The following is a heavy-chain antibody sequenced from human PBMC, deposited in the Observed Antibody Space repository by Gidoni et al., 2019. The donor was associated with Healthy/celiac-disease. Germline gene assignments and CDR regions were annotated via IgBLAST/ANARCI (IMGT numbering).Heavy chain of an antibody. CDR3: ARAVSPYYYYYMDV. J-gene: IGHJ6*03. Sequence: QVQLQESGPGLVKPSQTLSLTCTVSGGSISSGSYYWRWIRQPAGKGLEWIGRIYTSGSTNYNPSLKSRVTISVDTSKNQFSLKLSSVTAADTAVYYCARAVSPYYYYYMDVWGKGTTVTVSS. CDR2: IYTSGST. V-gene: IGHV4-61*02. CDR1: GGSISSGSYY. D-gene: IGHD2-8*01.